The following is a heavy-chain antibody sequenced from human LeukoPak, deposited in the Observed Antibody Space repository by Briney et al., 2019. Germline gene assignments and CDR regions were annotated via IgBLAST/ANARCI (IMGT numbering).Heavy chain of an antibody. D-gene: IGHD4-17*01. CDR1: GFTFSRYG. CDR2: ISYDGSNK. V-gene: IGHV3-30*03. CDR3: ARGREDYGDFVYYYYYYMDV. Sequence: PGRSLRLSCAASGFTFSRYGMHWVRQAPGKGLEWVAVISYDGSNKYYADSVKGRFTISRDNSKNTLYLQMNSLRAEDTAVYYCARGREDYGDFVYYYYYYMDVWGKGTTVTVSS. J-gene: IGHJ6*03.